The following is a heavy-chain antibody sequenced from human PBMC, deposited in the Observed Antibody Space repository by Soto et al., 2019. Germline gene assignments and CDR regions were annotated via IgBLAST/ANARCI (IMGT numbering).Heavy chain of an antibody. J-gene: IGHJ5*02. V-gene: IGHV3-30-3*01. CDR2: ISYAGRNA. D-gene: IGHD1-26*01. CDR1: GFIFNNYD. CDR3: ARDGPIVGSARDNWPDT. Sequence: QVHLVQSGGGVVQPGTSLRLSCAASGFIFNNYDMFWIRQAPGKGLEWVALISYAGRNAFYSDAVKGRFTVSRDKSKKTVLLQINSLRTEDTAVYCCARDGPIVGSARDNWPDTLGQGTRVTVSA.